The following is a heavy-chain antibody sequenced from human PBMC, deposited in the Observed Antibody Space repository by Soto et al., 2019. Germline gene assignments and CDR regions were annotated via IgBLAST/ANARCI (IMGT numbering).Heavy chain of an antibody. V-gene: IGHV3-23*01. J-gene: IGHJ4*02. D-gene: IGHD6-19*01. CDR1: AFTFSSYA. Sequence: GSLRLSCPASAFTFSSYAISCVRQAPGNALEWVSAISGSGGSTYYEDSAKGRFTTSRDNYKNTLYLQMNSLRAEDTAVYYFEKSAIGWLASRYWGQGTLVTVSS. CDR2: ISGSGGST. CDR3: EKSAIGWLASRY.